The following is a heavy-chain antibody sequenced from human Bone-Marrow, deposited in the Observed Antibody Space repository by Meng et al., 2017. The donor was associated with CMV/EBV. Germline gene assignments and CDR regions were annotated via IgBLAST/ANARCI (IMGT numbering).Heavy chain of an antibody. CDR1: GFTFSSSW. CDR2: IKQDGREK. CDR3: ARYRTTGDY. D-gene: IGHD1-1*01. J-gene: IGHJ4*02. V-gene: IGHV3-7*01. Sequence: GESLKISCAASGFTFSSSWMTWVRQAPGKGLEWVDNIKQDGREKYYVDSVKGRFTISRDNAKNGLFLQMNSLRAEDTAVYCCARYRTTGDYWGQGTLATVSS.